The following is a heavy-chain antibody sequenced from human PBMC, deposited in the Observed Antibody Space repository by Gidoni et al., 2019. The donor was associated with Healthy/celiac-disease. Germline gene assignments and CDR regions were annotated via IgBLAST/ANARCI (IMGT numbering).Heavy chain of an antibody. Sequence: QVQLQESGPGLVKPSETLSLTCTVSGGSISSYYWSWIRQPPGKGLEWIGYIYYSGSTNYNPSLKSRVTISVDTSKNQFSLKLSSVTAADTAVYYCARGKWELYYFDYWGQGTLVTVSS. D-gene: IGHD1-26*01. CDR3: ARGKWELYYFDY. V-gene: IGHV4-59*08. CDR2: IYYSGST. CDR1: GGSISSYY. J-gene: IGHJ4*02.